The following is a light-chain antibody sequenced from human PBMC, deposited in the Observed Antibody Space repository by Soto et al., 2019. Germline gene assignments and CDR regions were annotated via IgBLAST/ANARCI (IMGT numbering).Light chain of an antibody. V-gene: IGLV7-46*02. Sequence: QAVVTQEPSLTVSPGGTVTLTCGSSTGAVTSGHYPHWFQQKPGQAPRTLIYDTSDKHSWTPARFSGSLLGGKAVLTLLGAQPEDEADYYCLVIFTGVGEVFGTGTKLTVL. CDR1: TGAVTSGHY. CDR3: LVIFTGVGEV. CDR2: DTS. J-gene: IGLJ1*01.